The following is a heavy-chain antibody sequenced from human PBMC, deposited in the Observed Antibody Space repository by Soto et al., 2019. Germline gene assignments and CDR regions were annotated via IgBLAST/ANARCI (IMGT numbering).Heavy chain of an antibody. CDR3: ARAVGGPTSNLDY. V-gene: IGHV1-3*01. D-gene: IGHD3-16*01. Sequence: ASMKVSCKASGYTFTSYAMHWVRQAPGQRLEWMGWINAGNGNTKYSQKFQGRVTITRDTSASTAYMELSSLRSEDTAVYYCARAVGGPTSNLDYWGQGTLVIVSS. J-gene: IGHJ4*02. CDR2: INAGNGNT. CDR1: GYTFTSYA.